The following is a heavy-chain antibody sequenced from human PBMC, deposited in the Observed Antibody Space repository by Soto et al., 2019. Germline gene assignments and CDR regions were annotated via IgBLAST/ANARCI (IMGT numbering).Heavy chain of an antibody. CDR2: IIPVFGTP. D-gene: IGHD3-22*01. V-gene: IGHV1-69*12. CDR3: ARGDATKIVVTTYYAMDV. J-gene: IGHJ6*02. Sequence: QVQLVQSGAEVKKPGSSVKVSCTASGGSLSNSGISWVRQAPGQGLEWMGAIIPVFGTPNYAQKFQDRVTINADESTTTVYMEVRSLTSEDTAVYYCARGDATKIVVTTYYAMDVWGQGTTVTVSS. CDR1: GGSLSNSG.